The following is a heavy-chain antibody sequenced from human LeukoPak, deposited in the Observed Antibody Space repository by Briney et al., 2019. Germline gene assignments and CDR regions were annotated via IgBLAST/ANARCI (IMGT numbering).Heavy chain of an antibody. CDR1: GFNFSRYW. Sequence: GGSLRLSCAASGFNFSRYWMHWVRQAPGKGLVWVSRVNGDGSSTSHTDSVKGRFTISRDNAKNTLYLQMNSLRVEDTAMYYCVRRGRARGHGYDWGQGTLVTVSS. V-gene: IGHV3-74*01. D-gene: IGHD5-18*01. CDR3: VRRGRARGHGYD. J-gene: IGHJ4*02. CDR2: VNGDGSST.